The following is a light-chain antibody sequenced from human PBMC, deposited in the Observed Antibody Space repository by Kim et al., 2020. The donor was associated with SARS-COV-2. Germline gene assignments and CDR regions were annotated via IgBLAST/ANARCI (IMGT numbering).Light chain of an antibody. J-gene: IGLJ3*02. Sequence: GQRVTISCSGGNFNIVTNTVHWYQQLPGTAPKLGIDSNDQRPSGVPDRFSASKSGTSASLAISGLQSEDEALYFCASWDDRLSGQVFGGGTQLSVL. CDR1: NFNIVTNT. CDR3: ASWDDRLSGQV. V-gene: IGLV1-44*01. CDR2: SND.